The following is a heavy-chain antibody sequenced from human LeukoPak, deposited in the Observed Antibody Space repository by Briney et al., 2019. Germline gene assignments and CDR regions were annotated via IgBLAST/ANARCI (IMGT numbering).Heavy chain of an antibody. V-gene: IGHV3-74*01. CDR2: IKSDGSNT. CDR1: GITFSNYW. D-gene: IGHD5-12*01. Sequence: GGSLRLSCAASGITFSNYWMHWVRQAPGKGLVWVSRIKSDGSNTRYADSVKGRFTISRDNAKNTLHLQMNSLRAEDTAVYHCARGTGYDYSGYYYMDVWGKGTTVTVSS. J-gene: IGHJ6*03. CDR3: ARGTGYDYSGYYYMDV.